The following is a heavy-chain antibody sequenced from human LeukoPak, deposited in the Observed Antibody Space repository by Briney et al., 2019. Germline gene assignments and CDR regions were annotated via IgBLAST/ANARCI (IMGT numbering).Heavy chain of an antibody. Sequence: GASVKVSCKASGYTFTSYAMHWVRQAPGQRLEWMGWINAGNGNTKYSQKFQGRVTITKDTSASTAYMELGSLRSEDTAVYYCARGIQLWVSYYFDYWGQGTLVTVSS. CDR2: INAGNGNT. J-gene: IGHJ4*02. CDR1: GYTFTSYA. CDR3: ARGIQLWVSYYFDY. V-gene: IGHV1-3*01. D-gene: IGHD5-18*01.